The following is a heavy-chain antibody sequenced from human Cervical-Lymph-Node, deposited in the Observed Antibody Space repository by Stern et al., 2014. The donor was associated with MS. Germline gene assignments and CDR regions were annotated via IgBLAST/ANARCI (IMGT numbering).Heavy chain of an antibody. J-gene: IGHJ5*02. V-gene: IGHV7-4-1*02. Sequence: QDQLVQSGSELKKPGASVKVSCKASGYTFTNYAVNWVRQAPGQGLERMGWISTNTGDPDYAQGFTGRFVFSMDTSVSTAYLQISSLKAEDTAVYYCARPNDSSGLFDQWGQGTLVTVSS. D-gene: IGHD3-22*01. CDR1: GYTFTNYA. CDR2: ISTNTGDP. CDR3: ARPNDSSGLFDQ.